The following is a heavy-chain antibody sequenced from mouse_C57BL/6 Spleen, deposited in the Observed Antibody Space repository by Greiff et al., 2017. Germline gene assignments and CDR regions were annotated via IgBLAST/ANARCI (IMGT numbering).Heavy chain of an antibody. CDR2: IDPSDSYT. CDR1: GYTFTSYW. D-gene: IGHD1-1*01. V-gene: IGHV1-69*01. Sequence: QVQLQQPGAELVMPGASVKLSCKASGYTFTSYWMHWVKQRPGQGLEWIGEIDPSDSYTNYNQKFKGKTTLTVDKSSTTAYMQRSSLTSEDSAVYYGARDYGSSYWYFDVGGTGTTVTVSS. J-gene: IGHJ1*03. CDR3: ARDYGSSYWYFDV.